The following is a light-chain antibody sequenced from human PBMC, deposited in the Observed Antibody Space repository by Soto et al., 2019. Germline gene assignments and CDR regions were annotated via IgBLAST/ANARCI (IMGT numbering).Light chain of an antibody. CDR3: MQGTHWPPT. CDR1: QSLVSSDGNTY. CDR2: MVS. J-gene: IGKJ1*01. Sequence: DVVMTQSPLSLPVTPGQPASISCRSSQSLVSSDGNTYLNWFHQRPGQSPRRLIYMVSNRDSGVPDRFSGSGSGTDFTLKIIRVEAEDVGVYYCMQGTHWPPTFGQGTKVEV. V-gene: IGKV2-30*01.